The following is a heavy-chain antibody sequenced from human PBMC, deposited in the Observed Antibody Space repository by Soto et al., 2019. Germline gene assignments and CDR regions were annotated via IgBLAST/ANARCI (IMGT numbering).Heavy chain of an antibody. CDR1: GGFLSSFA. D-gene: IGHD6-13*01. CDR3: ARGDSSPWFYFDH. V-gene: IGHV1-69*04. Sequence: QVQMEQSGPEVRKPGSSLKVSCKPSGGFLSSFATNWVRQAPGQGLEWMGRIIPIVDVANSAQRFQDRITFTADKSTGTAYMELSSLRPDDTAVYYCARGDSSPWFYFDHWGLGSLVTVSS. CDR2: IIPIVDVA. J-gene: IGHJ4*02.